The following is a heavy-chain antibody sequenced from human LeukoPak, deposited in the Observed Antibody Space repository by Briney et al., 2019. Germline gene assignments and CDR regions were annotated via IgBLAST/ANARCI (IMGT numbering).Heavy chain of an antibody. J-gene: IGHJ4*01. CDR1: GFTVEDYG. Sequence: PGGSLRLSCAASGFTVEDYGRGWVRQGLGKGREWGAGINWNGGSTGYADSVKGRFTISRDDAKNSLYLQMNSLRAEDTALYYCARNREYSAYDASDYWGQGTLVTVSS. V-gene: IGHV3-20*04. CDR3: ARNREYSAYDASDY. D-gene: IGHD5-12*01. CDR2: INWNGGST.